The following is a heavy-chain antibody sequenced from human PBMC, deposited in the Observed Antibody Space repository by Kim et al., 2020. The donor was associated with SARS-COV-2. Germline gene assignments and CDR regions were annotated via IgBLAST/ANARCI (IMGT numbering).Heavy chain of an antibody. Sequence: GGSLRLSCAASGFTFGDYAMHWVRQAPGKGLEWVSGISWNSGSIGYADSVKGRFTISRDNAKNYLYLQMNSLRAEDTALYYCAKVRGSSWFDYWGQGTLVTVSS. J-gene: IGHJ4*02. CDR1: GFTFGDYA. D-gene: IGHD6-13*01. V-gene: IGHV3-9*01. CDR3: AKVRGSSWFDY. CDR2: ISWNSGSI.